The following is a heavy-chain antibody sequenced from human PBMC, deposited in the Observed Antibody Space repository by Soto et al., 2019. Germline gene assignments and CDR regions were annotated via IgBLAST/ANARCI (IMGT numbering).Heavy chain of an antibody. D-gene: IGHD2-2*02. Sequence: QVQLQESGPGLVKPSETLSLTCTVSGGSISSYYWSWIRQPPGKGLEWIGYIYYSGSTNYNPSLKSRVTISVDTSKNQFSLKLSSVTAAGTAVYYCARAGYCSSTSCYTAKYNWFDPWGQGTLVTVSS. CDR1: GGSISSYY. CDR2: IYYSGST. CDR3: ARAGYCSSTSCYTAKYNWFDP. J-gene: IGHJ5*02. V-gene: IGHV4-59*01.